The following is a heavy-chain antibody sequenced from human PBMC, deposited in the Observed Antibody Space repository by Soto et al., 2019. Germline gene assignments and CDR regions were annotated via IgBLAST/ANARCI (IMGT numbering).Heavy chain of an antibody. J-gene: IGHJ3*02. D-gene: IGHD3-22*01. CDR3: ALGSVYYYDSSGYYHRCAFDI. V-gene: IGHV1-69*13. Sequence: SVKVSCKASPGTFSSYAISWVRQAPGQGLEWMGGIIPLFGTANYAQKFQGRVTITADETTSTAYMELSSLRSEDTAVYYCALGSVYYYDSSGYYHRCAFDIWGQGTMVTVSS. CDR2: IIPLFGTA. CDR1: PGTFSSYA.